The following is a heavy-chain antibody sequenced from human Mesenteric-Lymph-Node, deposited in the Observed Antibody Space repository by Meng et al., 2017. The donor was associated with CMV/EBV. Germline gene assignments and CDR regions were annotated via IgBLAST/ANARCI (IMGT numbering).Heavy chain of an antibody. CDR1: GYSFPNFW. CDR2: IYPDDSNT. J-gene: IGHJ4*02. D-gene: IGHD2-15*01. V-gene: IGHV5-51*01. CDR3: ARSRGGWPPSRNDY. Sequence: KSSGYSFPNFWVAWVRQMPGKGLEWMGIIYPDDSNTRYSPSFQGQVTISADKSINTAYLQWASLKASDTAMYYCARSRGGWPPSRNDYWGQGTLVTVSS.